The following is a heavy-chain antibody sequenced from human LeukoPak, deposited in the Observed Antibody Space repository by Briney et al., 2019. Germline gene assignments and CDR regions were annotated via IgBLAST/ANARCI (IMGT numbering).Heavy chain of an antibody. CDR1: GGTFSSYA. CDR2: IIPIFGTA. V-gene: IGHV1-69*01. Sequence: GSSVKVSCKASGGTFSSYAISWVRQAPGQGLEWMGGIIPIFGTANYAQKFQGRVTITADESTSTAYMELSSLRSEDTAVYYCAKSDYYGSGSYRAGAPGDAFDIWGQGTMVTVSS. D-gene: IGHD3-10*01. J-gene: IGHJ3*02. CDR3: AKSDYYGSGSYRAGAPGDAFDI.